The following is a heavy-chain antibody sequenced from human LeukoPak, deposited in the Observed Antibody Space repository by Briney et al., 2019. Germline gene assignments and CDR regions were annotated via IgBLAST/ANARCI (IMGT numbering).Heavy chain of an antibody. J-gene: IGHJ4*02. CDR3: ARVGVSTYSFDY. Sequence: PGGSLRLSCAASGFTFSTYGMHWVRQAPGKGLEWVAFIRYDGRNKYYADSVKGRFTISRDNSKNTLCLQMNSLRAEDTAVYYCARVGVSTYSFDYWGQGTLVTVSS. D-gene: IGHD4-11*01. V-gene: IGHV3-30*02. CDR2: IRYDGRNK. CDR1: GFTFSTYG.